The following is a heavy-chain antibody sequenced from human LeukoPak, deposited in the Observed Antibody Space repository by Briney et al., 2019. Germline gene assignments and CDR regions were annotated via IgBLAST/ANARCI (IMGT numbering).Heavy chain of an antibody. CDR3: AQVVAATPIIDY. V-gene: IGHV3-23*01. CDR2: ISGSGGRT. D-gene: IGHD2-15*01. J-gene: IGHJ4*02. Sequence: GGSLRLSCAASGFTFSSYAMSSVRQAPGKGLEWVSAISGSGGRTYYADSVKGRFTISRDNSKNTLYLQMNSLRAEDTAVYYCAQVVAATPIIDYWGQGTLVTVSS. CDR1: GFTFSSYA.